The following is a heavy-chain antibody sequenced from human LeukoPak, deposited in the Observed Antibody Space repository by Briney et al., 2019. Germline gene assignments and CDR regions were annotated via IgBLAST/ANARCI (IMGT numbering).Heavy chain of an antibody. J-gene: IGHJ6*02. CDR3: ARMVVAAGYYYYGMDV. CDR1: GGTFSSYA. Sequence: AASVKVSCKAYGGTFSSYAISWVRQAPGQGLEWMGRIIPIFGIANYAQKFQGRVTITADKSTSTAYMELSSLRSEDTAVYYCARMVVAAGYYYYGMDVWGQGTTVTVSS. V-gene: IGHV1-69*04. D-gene: IGHD2-15*01. CDR2: IIPIFGIA.